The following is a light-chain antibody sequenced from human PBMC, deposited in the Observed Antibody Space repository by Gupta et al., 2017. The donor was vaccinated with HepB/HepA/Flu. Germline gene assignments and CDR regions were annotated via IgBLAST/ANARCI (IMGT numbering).Light chain of an antibody. CDR3: QQYNTWPPLT. J-gene: IGKJ4*01. Sequence: EIVMTQSPATLSVSPGERATLSCRASQSVSSYLAWYQQKPGQAPRLLIYGASTRDTGITARFSGSGYGKEFTLTISSRQSEDFAVYYCQQYNTWPPLTFGGGTKVEIK. CDR2: GAS. CDR1: QSVSSY. V-gene: IGKV3-15*01.